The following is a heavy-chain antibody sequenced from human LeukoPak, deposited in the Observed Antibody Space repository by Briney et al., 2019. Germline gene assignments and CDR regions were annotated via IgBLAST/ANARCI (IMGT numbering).Heavy chain of an antibody. J-gene: IGHJ6*03. Sequence: GGSLRLSCAPSGFTFSSYSMNWVRQAPGKGLGWVSYISSSSSTIYYADSVKGRFTISRDNAKNSLYLQMNSLRAEDTAVYYCARDRGITGTTRAAYYMDVWGKGTTVTVSS. CDR2: ISSSSSTI. V-gene: IGHV3-48*01. D-gene: IGHD1-7*01. CDR3: ARDRGITGTTRAAYYMDV. CDR1: GFTFSSYS.